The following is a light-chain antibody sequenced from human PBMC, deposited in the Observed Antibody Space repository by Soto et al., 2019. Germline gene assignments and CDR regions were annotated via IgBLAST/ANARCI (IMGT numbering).Light chain of an antibody. Sequence: QAVVTQPPSVSGAPGQRVTISCTGSSSNIGAGYDVHWYQQLPGTAPKLLIYGNSNRPSGVPDRFSGSKSGTSASLAITGLQAEDEADYYCGAWDSSLNSGVFGGGTQLTVL. V-gene: IGLV1-40*01. CDR2: GNS. J-gene: IGLJ3*02. CDR3: GAWDSSLNSGV. CDR1: SSNIGAGYD.